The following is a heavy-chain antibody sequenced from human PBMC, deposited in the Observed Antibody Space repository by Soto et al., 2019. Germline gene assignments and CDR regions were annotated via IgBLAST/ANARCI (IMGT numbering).Heavy chain of an antibody. CDR1: GGTFSSYT. Sequence: ASVKVSCKASGGTFSSYTISWVRQAPGQGLEWMGWISAYNGNTNYAQKLQGRVTMTTDTSTSTAYMELRSLRSDDTAVYYCARAKGYDFWSGYYPIDYWGQGTLVTVSS. CDR2: ISAYNGNT. J-gene: IGHJ4*02. D-gene: IGHD3-3*01. V-gene: IGHV1-18*01. CDR3: ARAKGYDFWSGYYPIDY.